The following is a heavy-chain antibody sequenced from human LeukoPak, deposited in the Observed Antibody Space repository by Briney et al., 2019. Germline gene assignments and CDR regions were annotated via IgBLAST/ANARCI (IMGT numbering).Heavy chain of an antibody. CDR2: ISSSGSTI. CDR3: AREGYSSSSPYYYYGMDV. Sequence: PGGSLRLSCAASGSTFSDYYMSWIRQAPGKGLEWVSYISSSGSTIYYADSVKGRFTISRDNAKNSLYLQMNSLRAEDTAVYYCAREGYSSSSPYYYYGMDVWGQGTTVTVSS. V-gene: IGHV3-11*01. D-gene: IGHD6-6*01. CDR1: GSTFSDYY. J-gene: IGHJ6*02.